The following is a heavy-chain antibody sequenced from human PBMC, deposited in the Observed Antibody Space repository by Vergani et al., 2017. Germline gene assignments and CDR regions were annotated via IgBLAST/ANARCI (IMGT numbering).Heavy chain of an antibody. J-gene: IGHJ6*03. CDR2: IYYSGST. D-gene: IGHD3-3*01. CDR1: GGSISSGGYY. Sequence: QVQLQESGPGLVKPSQTLSLTCTVSGGSISSGGYYWSWIRQHPGKGLEWIGYIYYSGSTYYNPSLKSRVTISVDTSKNQFSLKLSSVTAADTAMYYCARLQFLEWLPTLTYYYYYMDVWGKGTSVTVSS. CDR3: ARLQFLEWLPTLTYYYYYMDV. V-gene: IGHV4-31*03.